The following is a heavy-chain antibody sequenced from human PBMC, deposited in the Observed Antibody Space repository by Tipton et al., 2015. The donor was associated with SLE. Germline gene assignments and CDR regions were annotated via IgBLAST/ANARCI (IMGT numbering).Heavy chain of an antibody. CDR1: GGSISSYY. Sequence: TLSLTCTVSGGSISSYYWSWIRQPPGKGLEWIGYIYYSGSTNYNPSLKSRVTISVDTSKNQFSLKLSSVTAADTAVYYCARALGPTIFGVGYWGHGSLVTVSS. J-gene: IGHJ4*01. V-gene: IGHV4-59*01. D-gene: IGHD3-3*01. CDR3: ARALGPTIFGVGY. CDR2: IYYSGST.